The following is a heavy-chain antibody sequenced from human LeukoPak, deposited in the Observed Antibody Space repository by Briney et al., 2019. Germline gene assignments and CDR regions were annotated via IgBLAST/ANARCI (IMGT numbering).Heavy chain of an antibody. Sequence: GGSLRLSCAASGFTVSSNYMSWVRQAPGKGLEWVSVIYSGGSTYYADSVKGRFTISGDNSKNTLYLQMHSLRAEDTAIYYCAKNGDRGAYYYMDVWGKGTTVTI. CDR1: GFTVSSNY. D-gene: IGHD2-21*01. CDR3: AKNGDRGAYYYMDV. V-gene: IGHV3-53*01. J-gene: IGHJ6*03. CDR2: IYSGGST.